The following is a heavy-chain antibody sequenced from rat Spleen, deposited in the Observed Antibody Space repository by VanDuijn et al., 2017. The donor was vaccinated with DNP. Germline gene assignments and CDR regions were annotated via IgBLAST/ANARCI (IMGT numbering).Heavy chain of an antibody. CDR3: TTDNYSAPFDY. D-gene: IGHD1-8*01. Sequence: EVQLVESGGDLVQPGRSLKLSCVASGFTFNHYWMAWIRQVPGKGLEWVASITGSGGNTYYPDSVKGRFTISTDNAKDTLYLQMDSLRSEDTATYYCTTDNYSAPFDYWGQGVMVTVSS. CDR2: ITGSGGNT. CDR1: GFTFNHYW. V-gene: IGHV5-31*01. J-gene: IGHJ2*01.